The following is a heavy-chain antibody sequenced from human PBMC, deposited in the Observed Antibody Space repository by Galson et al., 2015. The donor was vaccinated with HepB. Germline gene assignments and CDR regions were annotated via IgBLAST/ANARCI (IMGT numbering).Heavy chain of an antibody. V-gene: IGHV3-48*01. D-gene: IGHD3-10*01. CDR1: GFTFSTYS. CDR2: ISTSSSST. J-gene: IGHJ6*02. CDR3: SRDKNDYYGSGSYYSYYGMDV. Sequence: SLRLSCAASGFTFSTYSMNWDRQAPGKGLEWVSYISTSSSSTYYADSVKGRFTISRDNAKNLLYLQMNGLRAEDTAVYFCSRDKNDYYGSGSYYSYYGMDVWGQGTTVTVSS.